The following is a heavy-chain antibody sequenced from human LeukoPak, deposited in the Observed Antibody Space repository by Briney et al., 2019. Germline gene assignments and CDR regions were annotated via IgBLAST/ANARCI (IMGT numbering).Heavy chain of an antibody. CDR2: ISSSSSYI. D-gene: IGHD2-21*02. J-gene: IGHJ4*02. CDR3: ARGGYCGGDCYLGGSDY. Sequence: GGSLRLSCAASGFTFSSYSMNWVRQAPGKGLEWVSSISSSSSYIYYADSVKGRFTISRDNAKNSLYLQMNSLRAEDTAVYYCARGGYCGGDCYLGGSDYWGQGTLVTVSS. CDR1: GFTFSSYS. V-gene: IGHV3-21*01.